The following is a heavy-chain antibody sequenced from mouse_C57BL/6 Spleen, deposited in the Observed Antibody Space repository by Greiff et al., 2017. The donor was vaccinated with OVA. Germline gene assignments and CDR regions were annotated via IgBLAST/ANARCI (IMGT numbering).Heavy chain of an antibody. CDR3: AHYGSSYYFDY. CDR2: INPNNGGT. CDR1: GYTFTDYY. Sequence: VQLQQSGPELVKPGASVKISCKASGYTFTDYYMNWVKQSHGKSLEWIGDINPNNGGTSYNQKFKGKATLTVDKSSSTAYMELRSLTSEDSAVYYCAHYGSSYYFDYWGQGTTLTVSS. V-gene: IGHV1-26*01. J-gene: IGHJ2*01. D-gene: IGHD1-1*01.